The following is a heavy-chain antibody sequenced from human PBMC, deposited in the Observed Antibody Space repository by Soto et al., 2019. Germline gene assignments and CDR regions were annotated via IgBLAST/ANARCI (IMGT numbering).Heavy chain of an antibody. D-gene: IGHD6-6*01. V-gene: IGHV1-2*04. CDR1: GYTFTDYY. CDR2: INPNSGGT. Sequence: GASVKVSCKASGYTFTDYYMHWVRQAPGQGLEWMGWINPNSGGTNYAQKFQGWVTMTRDTSISTAYMELSRLRSDDTAVYYCARDKGAARPDYGMDVWGQGTTVTVSS. CDR3: ARDKGAARPDYGMDV. J-gene: IGHJ6*02.